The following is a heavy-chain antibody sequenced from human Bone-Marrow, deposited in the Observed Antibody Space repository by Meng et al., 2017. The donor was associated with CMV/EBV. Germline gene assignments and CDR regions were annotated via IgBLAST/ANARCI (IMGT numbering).Heavy chain of an antibody. Sequence: GESLKISCAAFGFTFSSYWMHWVRQAPGKGLVWVSRINSDGSSTSYADSVKGRFTISRDNAKNTLYLQMNSLRAEDTAVYYCASENSITIFGVVTNYGMDVWGQGTTVTVSS. CDR3: ASENSITIFGVVTNYGMDV. CDR1: GFTFSSYW. V-gene: IGHV3-74*01. D-gene: IGHD3-3*01. CDR2: INSDGSST. J-gene: IGHJ6*02.